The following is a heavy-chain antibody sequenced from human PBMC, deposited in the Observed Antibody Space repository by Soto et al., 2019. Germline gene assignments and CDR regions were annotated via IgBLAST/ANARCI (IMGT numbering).Heavy chain of an antibody. CDR1: GFTFDAYA. V-gene: IGHV3-9*01. CDR2: ISWNSGSI. J-gene: IGHJ5*02. Sequence: EVQLVESGGGLVQPGRSLRLSCAASGFTFDAYAMHWVRQAPGKGLEWVSGISWNSGSIGYADSVKGRFTISRDNAKNSLSLQMNSLIAEDTALYYCAKDKYDDILTGYPANNWFDPCGQRTLVTVSS. D-gene: IGHD3-9*01. CDR3: AKDKYDDILTGYPANNWFDP.